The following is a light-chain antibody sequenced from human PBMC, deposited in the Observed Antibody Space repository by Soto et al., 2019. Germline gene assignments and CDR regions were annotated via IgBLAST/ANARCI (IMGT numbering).Light chain of an antibody. V-gene: IGKV1-39*01. J-gene: IGKJ4*01. CDR2: EES. Sequence: DIQMTQSPSSLSASVGDRVTITCRASQSISSYLNWYQQKPGKAPRLLIYEESTLHSGVPSRFSGRKVGTQFILTIDSLQPEDFATYYCQQVKSYPRTFGGGTKVEIK. CDR3: QQVKSYPRT. CDR1: QSISSY.